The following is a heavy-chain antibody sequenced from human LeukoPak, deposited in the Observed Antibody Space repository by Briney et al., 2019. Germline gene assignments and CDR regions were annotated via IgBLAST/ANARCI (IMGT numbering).Heavy chain of an antibody. CDR3: ARRWYTGNYYYFDL. D-gene: IGHD1-26*01. V-gene: IGHV3-74*01. Sequence: GGSLRLSCAVSGFTLSTQWMHWVPGAPGKGRVGGTRMNGDGTTTSVADSVKDRFTISRVNAKSTMYLEMDSLRAEDTAIYDWARRWYTGNYYYFDLWGQGTLVTVSS. J-gene: IGHJ4*02. CDR2: MNGDGTTT. CDR1: GFTLSTQW.